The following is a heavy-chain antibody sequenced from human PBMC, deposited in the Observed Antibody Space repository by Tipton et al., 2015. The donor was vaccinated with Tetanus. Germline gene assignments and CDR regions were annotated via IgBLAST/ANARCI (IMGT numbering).Heavy chain of an antibody. J-gene: IGHJ4*02. CDR1: GGSISSGDYY. CDR3: ARSIQGVVTDY. Sequence: TLSLTCTVSGGSISSGDYYWSWIRQPPGKGLEWIGYIYYSGSTYYNPSLKSRVTISVDTSKNQFSLKLSSVTAADTAVYYCARSIQGVVTDYWGQGTLVSVSS. CDR2: IYYSGST. V-gene: IGHV4-30-4*01. D-gene: IGHD3-3*01.